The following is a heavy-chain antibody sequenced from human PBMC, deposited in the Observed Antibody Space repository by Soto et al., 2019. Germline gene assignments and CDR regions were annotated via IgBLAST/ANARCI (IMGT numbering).Heavy chain of an antibody. V-gene: IGHV4-31*03. CDR3: AASCVGCGGFNYYGMDV. CDR2: IYCSGST. CDR1: GGSISSGGYY. D-gene: IGHD2-21*01. Sequence: PSETLSLTCTVSGGSISSGGYYWSWIRQHPGKGLEWIGYIYCSGSTYYNPSLKSRVTISVDTSKNQFSLKLSSVTAADTAVYYCAASCVGCGGFNYYGMDVWGQGTTVTVSS. J-gene: IGHJ6*02.